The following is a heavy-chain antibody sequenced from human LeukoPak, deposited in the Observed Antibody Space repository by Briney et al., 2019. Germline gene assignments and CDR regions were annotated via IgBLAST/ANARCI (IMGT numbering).Heavy chain of an antibody. J-gene: IGHJ4*02. D-gene: IGHD2-15*01. CDR2: IYSGGST. CDR1: GFTVSSNY. V-gene: IGHV3-66*01. CDR3: AKDISVVTPNYYFDY. Sequence: GGSLRLSCAASGFTVSSNYMSWVRQAPGKGLEWVSVIYSGGSTYYADSVKGRFTISRDNSKNTLYLQMNSLRAEDTAVYYCAKDISVVTPNYYFDYWGQGTLVTVSS.